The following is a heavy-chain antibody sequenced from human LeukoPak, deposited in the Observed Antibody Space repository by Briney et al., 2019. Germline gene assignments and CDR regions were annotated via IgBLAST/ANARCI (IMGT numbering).Heavy chain of an antibody. D-gene: IGHD3-10*02. V-gene: IGHV3-21*01. Sequence: IPGGSLRLSCAASGFTFSSYSMNWVRQAPGKGLEWVSSISSSSSYIYYADSVKGRFTIPRDNAKNSLYLQMNSLRAEDTAVYYCAELGITMIGGVWGKGTTVTISS. J-gene: IGHJ6*04. CDR3: AELGITMIGGV. CDR2: ISSSSSYI. CDR1: GFTFSSYS.